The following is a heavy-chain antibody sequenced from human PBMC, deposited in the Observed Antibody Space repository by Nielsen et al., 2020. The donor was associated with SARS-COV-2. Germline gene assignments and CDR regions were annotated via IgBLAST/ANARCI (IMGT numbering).Heavy chain of an antibody. V-gene: IGHV3-33*01. CDR2: IWYDGSNK. CDR1: GFTFSSYG. J-gene: IGHJ1*01. Sequence: GESLKISCAASGFTFSSYGMHWVRQAPGKGLEWVAVIWYDGSNKYYADSVKGRFTISRDNSNNTLYLQMNSLRAEDTAVYYCARDYGFGELLSGEYFQHWGQGTLVTVSS. D-gene: IGHD3-10*01. CDR3: ARDYGFGELLSGEYFQH.